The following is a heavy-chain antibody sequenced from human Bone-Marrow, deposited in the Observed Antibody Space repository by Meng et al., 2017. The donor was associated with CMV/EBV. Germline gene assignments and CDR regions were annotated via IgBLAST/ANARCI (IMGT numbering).Heavy chain of an antibody. CDR2: INHSGST. Sequence: SETLSLTCAVYGGSFSGYYWSWIRQPPGKGLEWIGEINHSGSTNYNPSLKSRVTISVDTSKNQFSLKLSSVTAADTAVYYCARGVLIVLTGTTLHHFDYWGQGTLVTVSS. D-gene: IGHD1-7*01. CDR3: ARGVLIVLTGTTLHHFDY. V-gene: IGHV4-34*01. J-gene: IGHJ4*02. CDR1: GGSFSGYY.